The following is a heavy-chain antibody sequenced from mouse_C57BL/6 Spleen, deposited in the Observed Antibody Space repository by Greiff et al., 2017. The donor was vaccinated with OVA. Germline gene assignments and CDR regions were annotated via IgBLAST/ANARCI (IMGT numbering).Heavy chain of an antibody. D-gene: IGHD1-1*01. V-gene: IGHV1-72*01. J-gene: IGHJ4*01. CDR2: IDPNSGGT. CDR1: GYTFTSYW. Sequence: QVQLQQPGAELVKPGASVKLSCKASGYTFTSYWMHWVKQRPGRGLEWIGRIDPNSGGTKYNEKFKSKATLTVDKPSSTAYMQLSSLTSEDSAVYYCTSPLYYGSSPLLNAMDYWGQGTSVTVSS. CDR3: TSPLYYGSSPLLNAMDY.